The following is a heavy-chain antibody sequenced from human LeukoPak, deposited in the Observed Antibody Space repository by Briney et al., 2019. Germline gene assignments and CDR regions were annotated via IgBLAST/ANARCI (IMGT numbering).Heavy chain of an antibody. J-gene: IGHJ4*02. Sequence: ASVKVSCKASGYTFTSYYMHWVRQAPGQGLEWMGIINPSGGSTSYAQKFQGRVTMTEDTSTDTAYMELSSLRSEDTAVYYCATVPFGSGSYYFDYWGQGTLVTVSS. CDR2: INPSGGST. V-gene: IGHV1-46*01. CDR3: ATVPFGSGSYYFDY. CDR1: GYTFTSYY. D-gene: IGHD3-10*01.